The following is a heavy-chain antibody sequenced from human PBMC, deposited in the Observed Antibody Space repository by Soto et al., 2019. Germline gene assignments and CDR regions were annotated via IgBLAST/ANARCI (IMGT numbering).Heavy chain of an antibody. CDR2: ISYDGSNK. V-gene: IGHV3-30*18. CDR3: AKLLSGSYYHAFDI. J-gene: IGHJ3*02. D-gene: IGHD1-26*01. CDR1: GFTFSSYG. Sequence: GGSLRLSCAASGFTFSSYGMHWARQAPGKGLEWVAVISYDGSNKYYADSVKGRFTISRDNSKNTLYLQMNSLRAEDTAVYYCAKLLSGSYYHAFDIWGQGTMVTVS.